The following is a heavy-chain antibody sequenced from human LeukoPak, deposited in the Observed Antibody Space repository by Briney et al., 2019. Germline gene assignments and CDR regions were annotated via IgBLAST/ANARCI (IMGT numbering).Heavy chain of an antibody. CDR1: GFSFSGHW. CDR3: ARGPNSNWSGLVF. J-gene: IGHJ4*02. CDR2: ISPTGSTT. D-gene: IGHD6-6*01. V-gene: IGHV3-74*01. Sequence: GGSLRLSCTASGFSFSGHWMHWARQLPGKGLVWVSRISPTGSTTSYADSVKGRFTVSRDNAKNTLYLQVNNLRAEDTAVYYCARGPNSNWSGLVFWGQGTLLTVSS.